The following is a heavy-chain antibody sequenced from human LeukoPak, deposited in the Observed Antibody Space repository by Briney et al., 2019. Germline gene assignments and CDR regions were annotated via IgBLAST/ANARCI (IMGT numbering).Heavy chain of an antibody. J-gene: IGHJ2*01. CDR2: INHSGST. V-gene: IGHV4-34*01. Sequence: SETLSLTCAVYGGSFSGYYWSWIRQPPGKGLEWIGEINHSGSTNHNPSLKSRVTISVDTSKNQFSLKLSSVTAADTAVYYCARVYYYGSGSYYPEYWYFDLWGRGTLVTVSS. CDR1: GGSFSGYY. D-gene: IGHD3-10*01. CDR3: ARVYYYGSGSYYPEYWYFDL.